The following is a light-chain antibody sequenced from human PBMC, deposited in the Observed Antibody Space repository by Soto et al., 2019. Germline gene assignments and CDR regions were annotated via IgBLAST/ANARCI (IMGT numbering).Light chain of an antibody. J-gene: IGKJ4*01. V-gene: IGKV3-15*01. CDR1: QSVSTN. CDR2: GAT. Sequence: VMTQSPVTLSVSPGERATLSCRASQSVSTNLAGYQHKPGQATRFLIYGATTRATGIPARFSGSGSGTEFTITISSLQSEDSAVYYCQQYNDLVTFGGGTKVEIK. CDR3: QQYNDLVT.